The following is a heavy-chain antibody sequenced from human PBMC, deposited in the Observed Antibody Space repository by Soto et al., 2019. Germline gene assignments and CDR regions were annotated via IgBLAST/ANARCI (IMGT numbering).Heavy chain of an antibody. CDR3: ARPAGDCSSTSCYLGNWFDP. D-gene: IGHD2-2*01. V-gene: IGHV4-39*01. Sequence: SETLSLTCTVSGGSISSSSYYWGWIRQPPGKGLEWIGSIYYSGSTYYNPSLKSRVTISVDTSKNQFSLKLSPVTAADTAVYYCARPAGDCSSTSCYLGNWFDPWGQGTLVTVSS. CDR2: IYYSGST. J-gene: IGHJ5*02. CDR1: GGSISSSSYY.